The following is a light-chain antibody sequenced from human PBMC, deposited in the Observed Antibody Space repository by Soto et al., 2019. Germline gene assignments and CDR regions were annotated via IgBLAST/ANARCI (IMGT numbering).Light chain of an antibody. CDR2: KAS. V-gene: IGKV1-5*03. Sequence: DIQMTQSPSPLSASVGDRVTITCRASQSISSWLAWYQQKPGKAPNLLIYKASSLESGVPSRFSGSGSGTEFTLTISSLQPDDFATYYCQQYSIFSLTFGGGTKVEIK. CDR1: QSISSW. CDR3: QQYSIFSLT. J-gene: IGKJ4*01.